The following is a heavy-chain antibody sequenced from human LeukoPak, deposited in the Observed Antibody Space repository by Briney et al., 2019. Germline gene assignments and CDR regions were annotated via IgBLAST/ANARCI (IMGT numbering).Heavy chain of an antibody. D-gene: IGHD7-27*01. CDR1: GFTISSNY. CDR2: IYTGGST. V-gene: IGHV3-66*01. CDR3: ARASTLRTGDAH. J-gene: IGHJ4*02. Sequence: GGSLRLSCAASGFTISSNYMSWVRQAPGKGLEWVSVIYTGGSTSYADSVKGRFTTSRDSSTNTLFLQMNSLRAEDTAVYYCARASTLRTGDAHWGQATLVTVSS.